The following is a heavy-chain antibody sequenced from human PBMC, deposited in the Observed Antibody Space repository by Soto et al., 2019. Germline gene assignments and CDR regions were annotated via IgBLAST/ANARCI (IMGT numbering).Heavy chain of an antibody. Sequence: PGGSLRLSCAASGFTFSSYSMNWVRQAPGKGLEWVSSISSSSSYIYYADSVKGRFTISRDNAKNSLYLQMNSLRAKDTAVYYCARDYYDILTGTFDYWGQGTLVTVSS. J-gene: IGHJ4*02. CDR2: ISSSSSYI. CDR3: ARDYYDILTGTFDY. CDR1: GFTFSSYS. V-gene: IGHV3-21*01. D-gene: IGHD3-9*01.